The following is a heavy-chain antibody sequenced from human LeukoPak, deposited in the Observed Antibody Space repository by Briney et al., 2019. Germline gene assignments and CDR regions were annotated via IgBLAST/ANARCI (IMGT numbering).Heavy chain of an antibody. Sequence: ASVKVSCKASGYTFTSYDINWVRQATGRGLEWMGWMNPNSGNTGYAQKFQGRVTMTRNTSISTAYMELSSLRSEDTAVYYCARAASYSSSGKTRKNYYFDYWGQGTLVTVSS. J-gene: IGHJ4*02. D-gene: IGHD6-13*01. V-gene: IGHV1-8*01. CDR2: MNPNSGNT. CDR1: GYTFTSYD. CDR3: ARAASYSSSGKTRKNYYFDY.